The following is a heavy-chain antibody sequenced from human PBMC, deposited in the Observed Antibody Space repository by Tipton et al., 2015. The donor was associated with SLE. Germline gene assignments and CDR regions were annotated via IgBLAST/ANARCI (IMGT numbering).Heavy chain of an antibody. D-gene: IGHD3-10*01. CDR1: NFSFSNFD. CDR3: ARNLGDDFNAFDM. J-gene: IGHJ3*02. Sequence: SLRLSCAASNFSFSNFDMSWVRQAPGKGLEWVSSISRGGGTMYFADSVKGRFTVSRDNARNLLFLQMNSLADEDTAVYHCARNLGDDFNAFDMWGQGTKVTVSS. V-gene: IGHV3-48*02. CDR2: ISRGGGTM.